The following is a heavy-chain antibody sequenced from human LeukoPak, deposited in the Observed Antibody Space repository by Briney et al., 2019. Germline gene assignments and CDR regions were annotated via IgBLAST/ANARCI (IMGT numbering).Heavy chain of an antibody. Sequence: SEKVSCKGSGGTVTSYAISWVRQPPPQGHERMGRGNPNHGIANYEQKSHGRVTITADKSTSTAYMELSILRSEDTVVYYCARDGTYSNYDPRYYYYGMDVWGQGTTVTVSS. CDR2: GNPNHGIA. D-gene: IGHD4-11*01. V-gene: IGHV1-69*04. J-gene: IGHJ6*02. CDR3: ARDGTYSNYDPRYYYYGMDV. CDR1: GGTVTSYA.